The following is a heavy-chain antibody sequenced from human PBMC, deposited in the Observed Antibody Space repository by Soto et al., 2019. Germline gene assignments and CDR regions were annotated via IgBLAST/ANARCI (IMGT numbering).Heavy chain of an antibody. CDR2: IRAYNGNT. Sequence: QVQLVQSGAEVKKPGASVTVSCKASGYTFTSYGISWVRQAPGQGLEWMGWIRAYNGNTNYAQKLQCRVTMTTDTFPSRAYMELRSLRSDDTSVYSCARAPPDCTNGVCYALALATDYWGQGTLVTVSS. V-gene: IGHV1-18*01. J-gene: IGHJ4*02. CDR3: ARAPPDCTNGVCYALALATDY. CDR1: GYTFTSYG. D-gene: IGHD2-8*01.